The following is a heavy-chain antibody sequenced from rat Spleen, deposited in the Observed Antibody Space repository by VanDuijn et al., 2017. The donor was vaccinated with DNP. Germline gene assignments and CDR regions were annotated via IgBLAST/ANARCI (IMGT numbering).Heavy chain of an antibody. Sequence: VQLKESGPGLVQPSETLSLTCTVSGFSLASYNVHWLRQPTGNGLEWMGSINSASNTNYNPSLKSRISITRDTSKNQFFLHLDSVTTEDTATYYCARWVWYFDYWGHGVMVTVSS. D-gene: IGHD1-7*01. CDR1: GFSLASYNV. CDR2: INSASNT. CDR3: ARWVWYFDY. J-gene: IGHJ2*01. V-gene: IGHV3-3*01.